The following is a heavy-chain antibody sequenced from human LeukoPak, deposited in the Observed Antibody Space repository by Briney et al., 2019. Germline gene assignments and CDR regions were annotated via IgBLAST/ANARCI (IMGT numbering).Heavy chain of an antibody. CDR1: GGSISRYY. J-gene: IGHJ6*02. D-gene: IGHD3-10*01. CDR3: ARTNRHIYGSGSNLTPWPVGMDV. CDR2: IYYSGNT. Sequence: PSETLSLTCTVSGGSISRYYWPWIRQPPGKGLAWIGYIYYSGNTKYNPSLKSRVTISVDTSKNQFSLKMNAVTAADTAVYYCARTNRHIYGSGSNLTPWPVGMDVWGQGTTVTVSS. V-gene: IGHV4-59*01.